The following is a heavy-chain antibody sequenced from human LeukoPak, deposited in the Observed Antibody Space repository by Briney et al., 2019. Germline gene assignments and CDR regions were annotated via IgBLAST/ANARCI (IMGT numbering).Heavy chain of an antibody. CDR1: GFTFTSYG. CDR3: AKDREGGSTTLDY. J-gene: IGHJ4*02. Sequence: GGSLRLSCAASGFTFTSYGMHWVRQAPGKGLEWVAVISYGGTNEYYADSVKGRFTISRDNSKNTLYLQVNSLRAEDTAVYYCAKDREGGSTTLDYWGQGTLVTVSS. CDR2: ISYGGTNE. V-gene: IGHV3-30*18. D-gene: IGHD2-15*01.